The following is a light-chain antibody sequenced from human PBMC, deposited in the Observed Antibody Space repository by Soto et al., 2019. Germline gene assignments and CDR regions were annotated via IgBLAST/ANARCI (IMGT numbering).Light chain of an antibody. CDR3: TSYTTRRLYV. V-gene: IGLV2-14*03. Sequence: SALTQPASVSGSPGQSITISCTGTSSDVGAYEYVSWYQQHPGKAPKLLIYDVSNRPSGVSTRFSGSKSGNTASLTISGLQAEDEGDYYCTSYTTRRLYVFGSGTKVT. CDR1: SSDVGAYEY. CDR2: DVS. J-gene: IGLJ1*01.